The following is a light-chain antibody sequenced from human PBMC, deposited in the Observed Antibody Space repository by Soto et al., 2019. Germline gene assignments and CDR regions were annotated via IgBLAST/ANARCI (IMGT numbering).Light chain of an antibody. V-gene: IGKV1-6*01. CDR2: AAS. J-gene: IGKJ1*01. CDR3: LQLYNFSWT. CDR1: QGIGND. Sequence: IHMTQSPSTLSASVGDRVTITCRASQGIGNDLAWYQQKPGKAPRLLIFAASNLQSGVPSRFSGSGSGTDFTLTISRLQPEDFATYYCLQLYNFSWTFGQGAKVDIK.